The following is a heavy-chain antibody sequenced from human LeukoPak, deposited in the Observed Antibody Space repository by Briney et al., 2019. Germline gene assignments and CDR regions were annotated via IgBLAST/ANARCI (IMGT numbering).Heavy chain of an antibody. D-gene: IGHD3-10*01. Sequence: PGGPLRLSCVASGFSFDDYAMHWVRQGPGKGLEWVSGISWNSNSMGYADSVKGRFTISRDSAKNSLYLQMNSLRTEDTALYYCAKEDGSGAFDIWGQGTMVTVSS. CDR1: GFSFDDYA. CDR2: ISWNSNSM. J-gene: IGHJ3*02. CDR3: AKEDGSGAFDI. V-gene: IGHV3-9*01.